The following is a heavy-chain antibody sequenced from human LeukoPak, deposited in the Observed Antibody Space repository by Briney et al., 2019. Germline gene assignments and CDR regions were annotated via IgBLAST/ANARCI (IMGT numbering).Heavy chain of an antibody. V-gene: IGHV3-9*01. CDR1: GFTFDDYA. CDR3: AKGNGGNFDSLGAFDI. Sequence: PGESLRLSCAASGFTFDDYAMHWVRQAPGKGLEWVSGISWNSGSIGYADSVKGRFTISRDNAKNSLYLQMNSLRAEDTALYYCAKGNGGNFDSLGAFDIWGQGTMVTVSS. D-gene: IGHD4-23*01. J-gene: IGHJ3*02. CDR2: ISWNSGSI.